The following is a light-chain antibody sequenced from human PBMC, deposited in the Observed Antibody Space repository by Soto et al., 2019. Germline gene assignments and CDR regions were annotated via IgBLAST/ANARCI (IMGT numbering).Light chain of an antibody. CDR2: AVS. J-gene: IGLJ1*01. Sequence: QSALTQPASVSGSPGQSVTISCTGTSSDVGGSNHVSWYQQHPGKAPKLIIYAVSNRPSGISNRFSGCKSGNMASLTISGLQAEDEADYYCIRYITTSASYVFGTGTKLTVL. CDR3: IRYITTSASYV. CDR1: SSDVGGSNH. V-gene: IGLV2-14*01.